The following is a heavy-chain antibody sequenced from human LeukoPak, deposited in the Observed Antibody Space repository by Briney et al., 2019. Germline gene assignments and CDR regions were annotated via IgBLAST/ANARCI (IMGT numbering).Heavy chain of an antibody. V-gene: IGHV3-11*01. CDR2: ISSSGSTI. D-gene: IGHD3-22*01. Sequence: GGSLRLSCAASGFTFSDYYMSWIRQAPGKGLEWVSYISSSGSTIYYADSVKGRFTISRDNAKNSLYLQMNSLRAEDTAVYYCARYHRSYYVSSGYYIPFDYWGQGTLVTVSS. CDR3: ARYHRSYYVSSGYYIPFDY. J-gene: IGHJ4*02. CDR1: GFTFSDYY.